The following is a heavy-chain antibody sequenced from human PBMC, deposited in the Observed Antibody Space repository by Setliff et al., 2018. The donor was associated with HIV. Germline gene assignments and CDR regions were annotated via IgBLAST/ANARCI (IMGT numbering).Heavy chain of an antibody. CDR3: ARPRVFDSFDV. CDR1: GYDFHAFY. V-gene: IGHV1-2*06. J-gene: IGHJ3*01. Sequence: ASVKVSCKASGYDFHAFYIHWVRQAPGQQLEWMGRISPNNGAAEYAPKFQGRVIMTLDTSISTAYLEIPRLTSDDAAVYYCARPRVFDSFDVWG. CDR2: ISPNNGAA.